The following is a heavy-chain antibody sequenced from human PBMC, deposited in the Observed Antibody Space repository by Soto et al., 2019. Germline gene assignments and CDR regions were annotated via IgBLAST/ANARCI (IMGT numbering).Heavy chain of an antibody. V-gene: IGHV1-69*06. CDR3: AINNHDYGDYGNYYYYYCMDV. J-gene: IGHJ6*02. D-gene: IGHD4-17*01. Sequence: QVQLVQSGAEVKQPGSSVKVSCKASGGTFSSYAISWVRQAPGQGLEWMGGIIPIFGTANYAQKFQGRVTITADKSTSTAYMELSSLRSEDTAVYYCAINNHDYGDYGNYYYYYCMDVWGQGTTVTVSS. CDR1: GGTFSSYA. CDR2: IIPIFGTA.